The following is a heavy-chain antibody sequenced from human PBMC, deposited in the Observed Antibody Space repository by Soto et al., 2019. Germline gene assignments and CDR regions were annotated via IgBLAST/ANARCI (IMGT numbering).Heavy chain of an antibody. CDR2: ISNSGGFT. CDR1: GFTFSDFY. Sequence: GGSLRLSCAASGFTFSDFYMTLIRQAPGKGLEWVSYISNSGGFTNYADSVRGRFTISRDNAKNSLYLQMNSLRADDTAVYYCARVGRGSYPDHWGLGTLVTVSS. J-gene: IGHJ4*02. D-gene: IGHD1-26*01. V-gene: IGHV3-11*05. CDR3: ARVGRGSYPDH.